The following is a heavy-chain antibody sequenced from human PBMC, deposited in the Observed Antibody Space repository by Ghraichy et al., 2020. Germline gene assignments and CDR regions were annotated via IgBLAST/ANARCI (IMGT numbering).Heavy chain of an antibody. D-gene: IGHD6-19*01. Sequence: SETLSLTCSVSGGSMSSSFWGWIRQPPGKGLEWIGYVYFNGSTKYSPSLKSRVTISVDTSKNQFSLKLSSVTAADTAAYFCARYRSGWYGVFDYWGQGALVTVSS. CDR1: GGSMSSSF. V-gene: IGHV4-59*01. CDR2: VYFNGST. CDR3: ARYRSGWYGVFDY. J-gene: IGHJ4*02.